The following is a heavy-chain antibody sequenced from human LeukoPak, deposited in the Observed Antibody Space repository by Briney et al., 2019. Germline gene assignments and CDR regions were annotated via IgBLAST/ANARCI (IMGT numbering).Heavy chain of an antibody. V-gene: IGHV3-23*01. Sequence: GGSLRLSCAASGFIFSDYAMAWVRLTPGKGLEWVSAISSSGGNTYHADSVKGRFAISRDNSKNTLYMQMNSLRVEDTAIYYCAKILIPHITSHYYGMDVWVQGTTVTV. CDR3: AKILIPHITSHYYGMDV. CDR2: ISSSGGNT. J-gene: IGHJ6*02. CDR1: GFIFSDYA. D-gene: IGHD1-14*01.